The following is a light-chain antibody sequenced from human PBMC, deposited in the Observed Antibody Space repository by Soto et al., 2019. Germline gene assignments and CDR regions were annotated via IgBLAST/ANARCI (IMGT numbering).Light chain of an antibody. J-gene: IGKJ4*01. V-gene: IGKV1-27*01. CDR2: AAS. CDR3: QQCKIAPFT. CDR1: QAISNF. Sequence: DILMTQSPSSLSAFVGDTVTITCRASQAISNFLAWYQQKPGKVPKLLIYAASTLQSGVPSRFSGSGSGTDFTLTISSLQPEDVATYYCQQCKIAPFTFGGGTKVEMK.